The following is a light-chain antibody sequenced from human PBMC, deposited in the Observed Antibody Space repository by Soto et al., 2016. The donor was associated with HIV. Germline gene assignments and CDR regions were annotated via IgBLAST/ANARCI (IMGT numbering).Light chain of an antibody. Sequence: DIQMTQSPSTLSASIGDRVTITCRASQRIRTWLAWFQQRPGKVPNLLIYKASTLKSGVPSRFSGSGSGTEFTLTITTLQSEDVANYYCQQYNTYPWTFGQGTKV. J-gene: IGKJ1*01. CDR3: QQYNTYPWT. V-gene: IGKV1-5*03. CDR2: KAS. CDR1: QRIRTW.